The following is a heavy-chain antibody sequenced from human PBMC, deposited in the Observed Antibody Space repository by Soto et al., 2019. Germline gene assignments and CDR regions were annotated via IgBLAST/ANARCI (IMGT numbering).Heavy chain of an antibody. CDR3: ARYQGSSWFSPYVDY. CDR1: GGTFSSYA. D-gene: IGHD6-13*01. J-gene: IGHJ4*02. V-gene: IGHV1-69*01. Sequence: QVQLVQSGAEVKKPGSSVKVSCKASGGTFSSYAISWVRQAPGQGLEWMGGIIPIFGTANYAQKFQGRVTSTADDSKSTAYMELISLRSEDTAVYYCARYQGSSWFSPYVDYWGQGTLVTVSS. CDR2: IIPIFGTA.